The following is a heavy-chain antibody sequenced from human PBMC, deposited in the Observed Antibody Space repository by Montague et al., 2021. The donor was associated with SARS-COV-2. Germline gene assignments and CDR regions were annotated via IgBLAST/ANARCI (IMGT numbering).Heavy chain of an antibody. J-gene: IGHJ6*02. CDR1: GGSFSGYY. Sequence: SETLSLTCAVYGGSFSGYYWSWIRRPPGKGLEWIGEINHSGSTNYNPSLKSRVTISVDYCAGGSGCSGGSCYSGWDPYYYYGMDVWGQGTTVTVSS. V-gene: IGHV4-34*01. CDR3: GMDV. CDR2: INHSGST. D-gene: IGHD2-15*01.